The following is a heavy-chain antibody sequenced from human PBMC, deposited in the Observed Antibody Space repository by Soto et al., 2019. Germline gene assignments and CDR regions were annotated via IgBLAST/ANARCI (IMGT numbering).Heavy chain of an antibody. V-gene: IGHV1-69*04. D-gene: IGHD3-22*01. J-gene: IGHJ4*02. Sequence: GASVKVSCKASGGTFSSYTISWVRQAPGQGLEWMGRIIPILGIANYAQKFQGRVTITADKSTSTAYMELSSLRSEDTAVYYCARDYDSSGYYGFDYWGQGTLVTVSS. CDR1: GGTFSSYT. CDR3: ARDYDSSGYYGFDY. CDR2: IIPILGIA.